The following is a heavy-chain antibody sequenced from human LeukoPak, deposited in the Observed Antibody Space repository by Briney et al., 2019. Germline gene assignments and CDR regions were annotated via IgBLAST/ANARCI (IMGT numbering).Heavy chain of an antibody. CDR1: GGSISSYY. CDR3: AREYHGYNYDGNWFDP. J-gene: IGHJ5*02. V-gene: IGHV4-59*01. Sequence: SETLSLTCTVSGGSISSYYWSWIRQPPGKGLEWIGYIYYSGSTNYNPSLKSRVTISVDTSKNQFSLKLSSVTAADTAVYYCAREYHGYNYDGNWFDPWGQGTLATVSS. CDR2: IYYSGST. D-gene: IGHD5-24*01.